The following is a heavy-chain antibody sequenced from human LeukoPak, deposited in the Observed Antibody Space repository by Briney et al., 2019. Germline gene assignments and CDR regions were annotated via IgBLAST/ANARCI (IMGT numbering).Heavy chain of an antibody. D-gene: IGHD1-7*01. CDR2: INPSGGST. Sequence: GASVKVSCKASGYTFTSYYMHWVRQAPGQGLEWMGIINPSGGSTSYAQKFQGRVTMTRDTSTSTVYMELSSLRSEDTAVYYCARVIRTRTTSSYYYYMDVWGKGTTVTVSS. V-gene: IGHV1-46*01. CDR1: GYTFTSYY. J-gene: IGHJ6*03. CDR3: ARVIRTRTTSSYYYYMDV.